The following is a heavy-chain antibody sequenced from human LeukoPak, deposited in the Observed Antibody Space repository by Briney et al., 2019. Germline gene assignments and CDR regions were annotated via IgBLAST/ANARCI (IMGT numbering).Heavy chain of an antibody. Sequence: SQTLSLTCTVSGGSISSGGYYWSWIRQHPGKGLEWIGYIYYSGSTYYNPSLKSRVTISVDTSKNQLSLKLNSVTAADTAVYYCARAHTSSWYMDYWGQGTLVTVSS. CDR1: GGSISSGGYY. CDR3: ARAHTSSWYMDY. CDR2: IYYSGST. D-gene: IGHD6-13*01. J-gene: IGHJ4*02. V-gene: IGHV4-31*03.